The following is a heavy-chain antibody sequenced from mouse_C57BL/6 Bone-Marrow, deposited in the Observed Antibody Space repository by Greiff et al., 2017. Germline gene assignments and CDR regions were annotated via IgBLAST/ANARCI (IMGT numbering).Heavy chain of an antibody. D-gene: IGHD2-1*01. CDR1: GFNIKDYS. Sequence: LVESGAELVKPGASVKLSCTASGFNIKDYSMHWVQQRTEQGLEWIGRIDTEDGETKYAPKLQGKATIPADTSSNTAYLQLSSLTSEDTAVNYCSRRYYGNYAWFAYWGQGTLVTVSA. J-gene: IGHJ3*01. CDR3: SRRYYGNYAWFAY. CDR2: IDTEDGET. V-gene: IGHV14-2*01.